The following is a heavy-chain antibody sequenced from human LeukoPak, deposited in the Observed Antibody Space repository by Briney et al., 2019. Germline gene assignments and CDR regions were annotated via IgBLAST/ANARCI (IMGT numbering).Heavy chain of an antibody. Sequence: GGSLRLSCIASGFTFSSYWMSWVRQAPGKGLEWVANIKQDGSENFYVDSVKGRFTISRDNAKNSLYLQMNSLRAEDTAVYYCARERHYYDSSGYGYWGQGTLVTVSS. V-gene: IGHV3-7*03. CDR3: ARERHYYDSSGYGY. CDR2: IKQDGSEN. J-gene: IGHJ4*02. D-gene: IGHD3-22*01. CDR1: GFTFSSYW.